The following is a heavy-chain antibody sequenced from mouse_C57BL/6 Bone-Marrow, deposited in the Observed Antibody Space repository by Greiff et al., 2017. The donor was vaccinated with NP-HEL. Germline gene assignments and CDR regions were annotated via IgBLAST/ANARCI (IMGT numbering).Heavy chain of an antibody. CDR2: IRNKANGYTT. J-gene: IGHJ2*01. CDR3: ARTAYYSNYFDY. V-gene: IGHV7-3*01. D-gene: IGHD2-5*01. CDR1: GFTFTDYY. Sequence: EVQLVESGGGLVQPGGSLSLSCAASGFTFTDYYMSWVRQPPGKALEWLGFIRNKANGYTTEYSASVKGRFTISRDNSQSILYLQMNALRAEDSATYYCARTAYYSNYFDYWGQGTTLTVSS.